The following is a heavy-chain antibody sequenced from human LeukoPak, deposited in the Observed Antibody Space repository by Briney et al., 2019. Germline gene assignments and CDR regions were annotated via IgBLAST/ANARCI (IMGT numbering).Heavy chain of an antibody. V-gene: IGHV3-53*04. CDR3: ARSAARLRYYYAMDV. CDR2: IYSGDSGVST. D-gene: IGHD6-6*01. Sequence: GGSLRLSCAASGFSVSNTYMSWVRQAPGKGLEWVSVIYSGDSGVSTYYADSVKGRFTISRHNSKNTLYLQMSSLRAEATAVYFCARSAARLRYYYAMDVWAKGPRSPSA. J-gene: IGHJ6*02. CDR1: GFSVSNTY.